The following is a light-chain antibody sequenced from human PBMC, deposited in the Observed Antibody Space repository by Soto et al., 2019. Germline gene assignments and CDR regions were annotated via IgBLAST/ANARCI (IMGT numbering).Light chain of an antibody. V-gene: IGLV2-14*01. CDR3: ASYTSSDTPYV. CDR2: VVS. Sequence: QSVLTQPASVSGSPGQSITISCTGTSSDVGDYKYVSWYQQHPDKAPKLMIYVVSNRPSGVSNRFSGSKSGNTASLTISGLQAEDEADYYCASYTSSDTPYVFGTGTKLTVL. CDR1: SSDVGDYKY. J-gene: IGLJ1*01.